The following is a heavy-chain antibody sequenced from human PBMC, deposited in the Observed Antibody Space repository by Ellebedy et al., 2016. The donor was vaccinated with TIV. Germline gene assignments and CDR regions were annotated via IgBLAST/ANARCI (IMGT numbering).Heavy chain of an antibody. CDR2: INDISSHM. CDR1: EFTFTTYS. J-gene: IGHJ5*02. CDR3: AGDAERYARYGWLDL. D-gene: IGHD4-17*01. V-gene: IGHV3-21*01. Sequence: GESLKISXTASEFTFTTYSIHWVRQAPGKGLEWVSYINDISSHMYYATSVRGRFTISRDNAKNSVYLQMDSLRAEDTAMYFCAGDAERYARYGWLDLWGQGTQVTVSS.